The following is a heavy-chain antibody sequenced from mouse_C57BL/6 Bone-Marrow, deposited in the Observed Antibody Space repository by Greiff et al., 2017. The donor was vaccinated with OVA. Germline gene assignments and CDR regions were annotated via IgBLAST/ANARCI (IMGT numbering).Heavy chain of an antibody. J-gene: IGHJ2*01. CDR1: GYTFTSYT. V-gene: IGHV1-4*01. D-gene: IGHD1-1*01. Sequence: QVQLQQSGAELARPGASVKMSCKASGYTFTSYTMHWVKQRPGQGLEWIGYINPSSGYTKYNQKFKDKATFTADKSSSTAYIQLSSLTSEDSAVYYCARSGGFYYYATGYWGQGTTLTVSS. CDR2: INPSSGYT. CDR3: ARSGGFYYYATGY.